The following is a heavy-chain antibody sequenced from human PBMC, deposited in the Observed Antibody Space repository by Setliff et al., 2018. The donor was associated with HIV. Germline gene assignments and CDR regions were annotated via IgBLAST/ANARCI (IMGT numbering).Heavy chain of an antibody. Sequence: SVKVSCKASRRTFNSHTINWVRQAPGQGLDWMGWIIPILGVANYAQRFQGKVTITADKSTSTAYMELTSLRFDDTAMYYCVRGVQSPPHYSYYYMDVWGEGTMVTVSS. D-gene: IGHD3-3*01. CDR2: IIPILGVA. CDR1: RRTFNSHT. J-gene: IGHJ6*03. CDR3: VRGVQSPPHYSYYYMDV. V-gene: IGHV1-69*10.